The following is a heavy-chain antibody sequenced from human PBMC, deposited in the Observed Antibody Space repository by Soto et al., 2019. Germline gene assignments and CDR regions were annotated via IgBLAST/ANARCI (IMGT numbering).Heavy chain of an antibody. CDR2: ISAYNTNT. CDR3: ARDTPPTDY. V-gene: IGHV1-18*01. CDR1: GYTFTSYH. J-gene: IGHJ4*02. Sequence: QVQLVQSGAEVKKPGASVKVSCKTSGYTFTSYHISWVRQAPGQGLKWMGWISAYNTNTNYAQKFQGRVTMTTDTLTSTAYMELRSLRADDTAVYYCARDTPPTDYWGQGTLVTVSS.